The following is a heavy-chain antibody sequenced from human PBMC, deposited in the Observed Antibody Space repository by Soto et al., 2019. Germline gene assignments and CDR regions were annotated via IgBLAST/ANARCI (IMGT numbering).Heavy chain of an antibody. CDR3: ARDKVNIGVDGIHYFYGMDV. Sequence: SETLSLTCTVSGGSISSYYWSWIRQPPGKGLVWIGYIYYSGSTKYNPSLKSRVTISVDTSKNQFSLKLSSVTAADTAVYYCARDKVNIGVDGIHYFYGMDVWGQGTTVTVSS. J-gene: IGHJ6*02. D-gene: IGHD6-19*01. V-gene: IGHV4-59*01. CDR1: GGSISSYY. CDR2: IYYSGST.